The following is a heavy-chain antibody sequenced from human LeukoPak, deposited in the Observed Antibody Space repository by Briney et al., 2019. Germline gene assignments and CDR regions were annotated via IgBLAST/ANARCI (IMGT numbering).Heavy chain of an antibody. CDR3: ARELRHGGPSTGIDY. D-gene: IGHD2-8*02. CDR2: INPSGGST. V-gene: IGHV1-46*01. J-gene: IGHJ4*02. Sequence: ASVKVSCKASGYTFTSYYMHWVRQAPGQGLEWMGIINPSGGSTSYAQKFQGRVTMTRDTSTSTVYMELSSLRSEDTAVYYCARELRHGGPSTGIDYWGQGTLVTVSS. CDR1: GYTFTSYY.